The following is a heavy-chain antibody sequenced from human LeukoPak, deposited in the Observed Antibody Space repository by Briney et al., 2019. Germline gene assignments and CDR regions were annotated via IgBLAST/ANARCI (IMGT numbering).Heavy chain of an antibody. J-gene: IGHJ4*02. Sequence: GGSLRLFCAAPGFTFSSFAMSWVRQAQGKGLEWVSAISGSGISTYYADSVKGRFTISRDNSKNTLYLQMSSLRAEDTAVYYCAKAKPDYWGQGTLVTVSS. CDR2: ISGSGIST. CDR3: AKAKPDY. CDR1: GFTFSSFA. V-gene: IGHV3-23*01.